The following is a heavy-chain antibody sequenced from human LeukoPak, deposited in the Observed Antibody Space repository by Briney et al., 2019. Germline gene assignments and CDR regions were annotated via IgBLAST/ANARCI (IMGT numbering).Heavy chain of an antibody. V-gene: IGHV3-21*01. CDR1: GFTFSSYG. Sequence: GGSLRLSCAASGFTFSSYGMHWVRQAPGKGLEWVSSISSSSSYIYYADSVKGRFTISRDNAKNSLYLQMNSLRAEDTAVYYCARDSRFDAFDIWGQGTMVTVSS. D-gene: IGHD3-3*01. J-gene: IGHJ3*02. CDR3: ARDSRFDAFDI. CDR2: ISSSSSYI.